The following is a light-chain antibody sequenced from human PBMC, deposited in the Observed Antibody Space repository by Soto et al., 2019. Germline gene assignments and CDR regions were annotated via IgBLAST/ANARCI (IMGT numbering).Light chain of an antibody. J-gene: IGLJ3*02. CDR1: SSDIGGYDV. CDR3: CSFAGGTTFWL. V-gene: IGLV2-23*02. CDR2: EVA. Sequence: QSALTQPASVSGSPGQTITISCTGISSDIGGYDVVSWYQQHPGKAPKLLIYEVAKRPSGVSHRFSGSKSGSTASLTVSGLQAQDEADYHCCSFAGGTTFWLFGGGTKLTVL.